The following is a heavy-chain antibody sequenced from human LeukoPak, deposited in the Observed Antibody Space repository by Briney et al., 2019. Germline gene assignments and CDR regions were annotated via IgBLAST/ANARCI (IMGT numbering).Heavy chain of an antibody. Sequence: ASVKVSCKASGYTFTSYGISWVRQAPGQGLEWMGWISAYNGNTNYAQKLRGRVTMTTDTSTSTAYMELRSLRSDDTAVYYCARAMVRGVSLFYYYYGMDVWGQGTTVTVPS. CDR1: GYTFTSYG. J-gene: IGHJ6*02. CDR3: ARAMVRGVSLFYYYYGMDV. D-gene: IGHD3-10*01. V-gene: IGHV1-18*01. CDR2: ISAYNGNT.